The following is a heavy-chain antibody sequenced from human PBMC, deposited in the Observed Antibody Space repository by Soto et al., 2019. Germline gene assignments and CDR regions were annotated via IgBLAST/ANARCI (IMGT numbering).Heavy chain of an antibody. Sequence: LRLSCASSGFTFSDYYMSWIRQAPGKGLEWLSYISPGSRYPAYADSVKGRFTISRDNARRSLSLQMNSLTVDDTAIYYCVRGGGGGLFDPWGQGSMVTVSS. V-gene: IGHV3-11*06. CDR3: VRGGGGGLFDP. CDR2: ISPGSRYP. D-gene: IGHD2-15*01. J-gene: IGHJ5*02. CDR1: GFTFSDYY.